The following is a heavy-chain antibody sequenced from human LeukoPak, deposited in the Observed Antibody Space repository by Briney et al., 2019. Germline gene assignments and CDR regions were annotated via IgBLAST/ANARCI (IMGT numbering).Heavy chain of an antibody. J-gene: IGHJ5*02. Sequence: SETLSLTCAVYGGSFSGYYWSWIRKPPGKGLEWIGEINHSVSTNYNPSLKSRVTISVDTSKSQYSLKLSSVTAADTAVYYCARGSRIRVRGVSNWFDPWGQGTLVTVSS. D-gene: IGHD3-10*01. CDR1: GGSFSGYY. CDR2: INHSVST. V-gene: IGHV4-34*01. CDR3: ARGSRIRVRGVSNWFDP.